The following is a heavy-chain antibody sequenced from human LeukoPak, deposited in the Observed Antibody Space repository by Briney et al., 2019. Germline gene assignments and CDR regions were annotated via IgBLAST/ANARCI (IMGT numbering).Heavy chain of an antibody. CDR1: GFTFNTYG. Sequence: PGGSLRLSCAASGFTFNTYGMSWVRQAPGKGLEWVSGISGSGGATYYADSVKGRFTISRDNSKNTLYLQMNSLRAEDTAVYYCVKDGVPSRWFGRNYFDYWGQGTLVTVSS. D-gene: IGHD3-10*01. J-gene: IGHJ4*02. V-gene: IGHV3-23*01. CDR2: ISGSGGAT. CDR3: VKDGVPSRWFGRNYFDY.